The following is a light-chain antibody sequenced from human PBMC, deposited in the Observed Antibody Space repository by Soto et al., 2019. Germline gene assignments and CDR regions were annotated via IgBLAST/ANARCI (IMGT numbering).Light chain of an antibody. CDR1: HSVRSSY. CDR2: GAS. Sequence: LTHSSRPLALTPGEISTLTVXXSHSVRSSYAGWHQKQPGPPPRLLIYGASSRATGLPRWFSGSGSGADFPLTISRLEPEVFAVYCWQQYGRSPWTFGQGTKVDIK. V-gene: IGKV3-20*01. CDR3: QQYGRSPWT. J-gene: IGKJ1*01.